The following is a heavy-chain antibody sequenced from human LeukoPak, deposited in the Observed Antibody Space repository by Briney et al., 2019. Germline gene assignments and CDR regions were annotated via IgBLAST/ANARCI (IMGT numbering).Heavy chain of an antibody. CDR2: MNPNSGNT. CDR3: ARRHGRCSDGSCYYPDY. V-gene: IGHV1-8*01. CDR1: GYTFTSYD. J-gene: IGHJ4*02. Sequence: ASVKVSCKASGYTFTSYDINWVRQATGQGLEWMGRMNPNSGNTGYAQKFQGRVTMTRNSSITTAYMELSSLRSGNTAVYYCARRHGRCSDGSCYYPDYWGQGTLVTVSS. D-gene: IGHD2-15*01.